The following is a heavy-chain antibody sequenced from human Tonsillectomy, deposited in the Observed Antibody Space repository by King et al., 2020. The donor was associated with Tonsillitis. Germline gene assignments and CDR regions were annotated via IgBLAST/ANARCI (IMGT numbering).Heavy chain of an antibody. Sequence: VQLVESGGGLVKPGGSLRLSCAASGFTFSDYYMSWIRQAPGKGLEWVSYISSSSSYTNYADSVKGRFTISRDNAKNSLYLQMNSLRAEDTAVYYCARDIPRTGTTPGYDYWGQGTLVTVSS. CDR2: ISSSSSYT. V-gene: IGHV3-11*06. CDR1: GFTFSDYY. J-gene: IGHJ4*02. CDR3: ARDIPRTGTTPGYDY. D-gene: IGHD1-1*01.